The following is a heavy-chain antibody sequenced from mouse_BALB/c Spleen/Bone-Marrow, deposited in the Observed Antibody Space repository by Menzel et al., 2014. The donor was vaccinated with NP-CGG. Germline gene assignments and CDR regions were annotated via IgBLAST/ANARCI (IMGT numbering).Heavy chain of an antibody. D-gene: IGHD1-1*01. CDR3: ARYNYGSSQFAY. V-gene: IGHV14-3*02. J-gene: IGHJ3*01. Sequence: EVMLVESGAELVKPGASVKLSCTASGFNTKDTYMHWVKQRPEQGLEWIGRIDPANGNTKYDPKFQGKATITADTSSNTAYLQLSSLTSEDTAVYYCARYNYGSSQFAYWGQGTLVTVSA. CDR2: IDPANGNT. CDR1: GFNTKDTY.